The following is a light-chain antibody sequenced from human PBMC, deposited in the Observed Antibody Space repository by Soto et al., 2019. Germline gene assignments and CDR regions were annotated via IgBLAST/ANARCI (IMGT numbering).Light chain of an antibody. CDR3: QSYDSSLSGYV. V-gene: IGLV1-40*01. CDR2: GNS. Sequence: VLTQPPSVSGAPGQRVTISCTGSSSNIGAGYDVHWYQQLPGTAPKLLIYGNSNRPSGVPDRFSGSKSGTSASQAITGLQAEDEADYYCQSYDSSLSGYVFGTGTKLTVL. J-gene: IGLJ1*01. CDR1: SSNIGAGYD.